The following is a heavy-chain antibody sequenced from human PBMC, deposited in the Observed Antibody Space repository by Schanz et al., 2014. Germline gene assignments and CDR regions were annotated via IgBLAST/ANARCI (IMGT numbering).Heavy chain of an antibody. J-gene: IGHJ4*02. CDR1: GFTFSTYW. V-gene: IGHV3-74*01. CDR2: INSDGTTT. CDR3: AMGGYQLHQ. Sequence: EVQLVESGGGLVQPGGSLRLSCAASGFTFSTYWMHWVRQAPGKGLVWVSHINSDGTTTTYAGSVKGRFTISRDNAENTLYLQMNSLRVEDTAVYYCAMGGYQLHQWGQGTLXTVSS. D-gene: IGHD1-7*01.